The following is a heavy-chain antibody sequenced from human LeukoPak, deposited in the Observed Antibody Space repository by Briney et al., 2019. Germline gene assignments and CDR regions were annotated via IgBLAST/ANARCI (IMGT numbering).Heavy chain of an antibody. CDR1: GGSISSGNFY. J-gene: IGHJ4*02. D-gene: IGHD1-26*01. CDR3: GRLRETLDY. V-gene: IGHV4-39*01. Sequence: SETLSLTCTVSGGSISSGNFYWGWIRQPPGKGLEWVGSIFYTGSTYYNPSLKSRVSMSVDTSKNQFSLKLSSVTAADTAVYYCGRLRETLDYWGQGTLVTVSP. CDR2: IFYTGST.